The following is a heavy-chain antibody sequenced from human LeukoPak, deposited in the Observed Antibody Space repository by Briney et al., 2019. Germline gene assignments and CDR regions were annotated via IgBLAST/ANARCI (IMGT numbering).Heavy chain of an antibody. D-gene: IGHD3-9*01. CDR3: ARVKTDILTGYYFFDY. V-gene: IGHV3-21*01. CDR2: ISSSSSYI. Sequence: GGSLRLSCAASGFTFSSYSMNWVRQASGKGLEWVSSISSSSSYIYYADSVKGRFTISRDNAKNSLYLQMNSLRAEDTAVYYCARVKTDILTGYYFFDYWGQGTLVTVSS. J-gene: IGHJ4*02. CDR1: GFTFSSYS.